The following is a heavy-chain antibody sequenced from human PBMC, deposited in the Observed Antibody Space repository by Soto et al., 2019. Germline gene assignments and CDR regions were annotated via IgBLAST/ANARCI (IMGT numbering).Heavy chain of an antibody. V-gene: IGHV1-69*13. CDR1: GGTFSSYA. CDR2: IIPIFGTA. Sequence: SVKVSCKASGGTFSSYASSWVRQATGQGLEWMGGIIPIFGTANYEQKFQGRVTITADESTSTAYMELSSLRSEDTAVYYCARVTVLVLAAILGSDYYYYYGMDVWGQGTTVTVSS. J-gene: IGHJ6*02. D-gene: IGHD2-2*02. CDR3: ARVTVLVLAAILGSDYYYYYGMDV.